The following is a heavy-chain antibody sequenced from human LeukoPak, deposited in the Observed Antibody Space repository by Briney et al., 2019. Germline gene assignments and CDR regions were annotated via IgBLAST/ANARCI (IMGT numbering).Heavy chain of an antibody. CDR3: ARGGRGYSGYPGVNFGY. CDR2: IYYSGST. Sequence: RSETLSLTCTVSGGSISSSSYYWGWIRRPPGKGLEWIGSIYYSGSTNYNPSLKSRVTISVDTSKNQFSLKLSSVTAADTAVYYCARGGRGYSGYPGVNFGYWGQGTLVTVSS. V-gene: IGHV4-39*07. J-gene: IGHJ4*02. CDR1: GGSISSSSYY. D-gene: IGHD5-12*01.